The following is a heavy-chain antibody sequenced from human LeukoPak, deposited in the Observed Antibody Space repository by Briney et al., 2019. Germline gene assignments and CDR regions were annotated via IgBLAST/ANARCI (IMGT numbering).Heavy chain of an antibody. CDR2: IYYSGST. CDR3: AREEYYYDSSGYYTQGTFDI. V-gene: IGHV4-38-2*02. J-gene: IGHJ3*02. D-gene: IGHD3-22*01. Sequence: SETLSLTCTVSGYSISSGYYWGWIRQPPGKGLEWIGSIYYSGSTYYNPSLKSRVTISVDTSKNQFSLKLSSVTAADTAVYYCAREEYYYDSSGYYTQGTFDIWGQGTMVTVSS. CDR1: GYSISSGYY.